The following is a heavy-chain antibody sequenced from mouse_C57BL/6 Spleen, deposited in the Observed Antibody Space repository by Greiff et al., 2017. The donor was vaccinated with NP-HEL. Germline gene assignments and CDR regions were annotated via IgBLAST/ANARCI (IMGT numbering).Heavy chain of an antibody. CDR2: ISHGGSYT. D-gene: IGHD1-1*02. J-gene: IGHJ4*01. CDR1: GFTFSSYA. CDR3: ARDGGGPLDCYAMDY. V-gene: IGHV5-4*01. Sequence: EVKVEESGGGLVKPGGSLKLSCAASGFTFSSYAMSWVRQTPEKRLEWVATISHGGSYTYYPDNVKGRFTISRDNAKNNLYLQMSHLKSEDTAMYYCARDGGGPLDCYAMDYWGQGTSVTVSS.